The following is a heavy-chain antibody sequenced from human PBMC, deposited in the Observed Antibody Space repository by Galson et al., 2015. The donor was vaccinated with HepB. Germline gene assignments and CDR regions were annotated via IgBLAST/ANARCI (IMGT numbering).Heavy chain of an antibody. D-gene: IGHD5-18*01. CDR3: AKVTRFPGYSYGYYYYYCMDV. V-gene: IGHV3-7*01. CDR2: INQDGSEE. J-gene: IGHJ6*02. Sequence: SLRLSCAASGFSFGSYWMSWVRQAPGRGLEWVANINQDGSEEYYVDSVEGRLTISRDNSKNTLYLQMNSLRAEDTAVYYCAKVTRFPGYSYGYYYYYCMDVWGQGTTVTVSS. CDR1: GFSFGSYW.